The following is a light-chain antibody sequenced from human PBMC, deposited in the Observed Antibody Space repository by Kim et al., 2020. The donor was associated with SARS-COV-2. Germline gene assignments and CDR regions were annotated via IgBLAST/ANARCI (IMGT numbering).Light chain of an antibody. J-gene: IGLJ2*01. V-gene: IGLV6-57*03. Sequence: KTVTISCTRSSGNIAGNHVQWYRQRPGSAHTTVIYEHDHRPSGVPDRFSGSIDSSSNSASLTISGLTTEDEADYYCQSYDSSSHVVFGGGTQLTVL. CDR2: EHD. CDR1: SGNIAGNH. CDR3: QSYDSSSHVV.